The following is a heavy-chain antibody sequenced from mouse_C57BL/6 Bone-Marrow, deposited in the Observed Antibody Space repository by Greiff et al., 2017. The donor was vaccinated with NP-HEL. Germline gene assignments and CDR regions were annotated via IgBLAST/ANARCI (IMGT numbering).Heavy chain of an antibody. Sequence: EVQLQQSGPELVKPGASVKISCKASGYSFTDYNMNWVKQSHGKSLEWIGVINPNYGTTSYNQKFKGKATLTVDQSSSTAYMQLNSLKSEDSAVYYCASYYYGSNYYAMDYWGQGTSVTVSS. D-gene: IGHD1-1*01. CDR3: ASYYYGSNYYAMDY. CDR1: GYSFTDYN. V-gene: IGHV1-39*01. CDR2: INPNYGTT. J-gene: IGHJ4*01.